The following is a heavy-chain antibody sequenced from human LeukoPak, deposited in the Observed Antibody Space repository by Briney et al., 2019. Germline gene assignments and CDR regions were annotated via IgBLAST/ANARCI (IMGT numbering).Heavy chain of an antibody. Sequence: GGSLSLSCTASGFTFCTYWINWVRQSPGKGVVWVALINGDGSTTTHADSVKGRFTISRDNAKNTAYLQMNSLRDEDTAVYFCARDYAGSPDYWGQGTLVTVSA. D-gene: IGHD3-10*01. CDR1: GFTFCTYW. CDR3: ARDYAGSPDY. J-gene: IGHJ4*02. CDR2: INGDGSTT. V-gene: IGHV3-74*03.